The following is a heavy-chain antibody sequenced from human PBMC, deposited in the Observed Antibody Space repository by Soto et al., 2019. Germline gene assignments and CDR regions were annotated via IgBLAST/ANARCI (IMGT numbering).Heavy chain of an antibody. J-gene: IGHJ4*02. V-gene: IGHV4-59*12. Sequence: PSETLSLTCTVSGGSISSKYWSWIRQPPGKGLEWIGYIYYNGRTNYKPSLKSRVTISVDTSKNQFSLKLSSVTAADTAVYYCARPHCSGGSCYLDYWGQGTLVTVSS. CDR3: ARPHCSGGSCYLDY. CDR1: GGSISSKY. CDR2: IYYNGRT. D-gene: IGHD2-15*01.